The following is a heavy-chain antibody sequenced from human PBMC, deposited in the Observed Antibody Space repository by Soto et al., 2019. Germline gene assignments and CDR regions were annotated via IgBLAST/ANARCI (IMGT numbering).Heavy chain of an antibody. CDR2: ILNAGSNR. J-gene: IGHJ6*02. CDR3: AKDDEYSGNGMDV. Sequence: QVQLVESGGGVVQPGRSLRLSCAASGFTFSNYGMHWVRQAPGKGLEWVAVILNAGSNRYHAYSVKDRFTISRDNSKNLLYMQINRVSAEDKFVYYYAKDDEYSGNGMDVWGQGTRVTVS. CDR1: GFTFSNYG. D-gene: IGHD3-10*01. V-gene: IGHV3-33*06.